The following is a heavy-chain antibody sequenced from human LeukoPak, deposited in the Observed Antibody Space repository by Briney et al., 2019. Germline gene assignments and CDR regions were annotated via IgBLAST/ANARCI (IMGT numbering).Heavy chain of an antibody. CDR1: GFTFSSHW. V-gene: IGHV3-74*01. Sequence: GGSLRLSCAASGFTFSSHWMHWVRQAPEKGLVGVAHINADGSGTYYAASVKGRFTISRDNAKNTLYVQMHSLTAEDTAVYYCVRGALRDCSYTSSTRGNWFDPWGQGTLVTVSS. CDR3: VRGALRDCSYTSSTRGNWFDP. CDR2: INADGSGT. D-gene: IGHD2-2*01. J-gene: IGHJ5*02.